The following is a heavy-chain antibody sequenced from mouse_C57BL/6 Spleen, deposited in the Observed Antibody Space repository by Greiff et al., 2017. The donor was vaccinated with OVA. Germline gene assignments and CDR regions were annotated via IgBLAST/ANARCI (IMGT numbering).Heavy chain of an antibody. V-gene: IGHV3-6*01. CDR2: ISYDGSN. J-gene: IGHJ4*01. Sequence: VQLKESGPGLVKPSQSLSLTCSVTGYSITSGYYWNWIRQFPGNKLEWMGYISYDGSNNYNPSLKNRISITRDTSKNQFFLKLNSVTTEDTATYYCAGSNYGYYAMDYWGQGTSVTVSS. D-gene: IGHD2-5*01. CDR1: GYSITSGYY. CDR3: AGSNYGYYAMDY.